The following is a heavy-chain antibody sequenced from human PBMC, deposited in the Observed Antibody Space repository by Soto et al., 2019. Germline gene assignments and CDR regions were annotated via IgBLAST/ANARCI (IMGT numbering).Heavy chain of an antibody. Sequence: PGGSLRLSCAASGFTVSSNYMSWVRQAPGKGLEWVSVIYSGGSTYYADSVKGRFTISRDNAKNSLYLQMNSLRDEDTAVYYCARERSSGWSLFDYWGQGTLVTVSS. D-gene: IGHD6-19*01. CDR2: IYSGGST. V-gene: IGHV3-53*01. CDR1: GFTVSSNY. CDR3: ARERSSGWSLFDY. J-gene: IGHJ4*02.